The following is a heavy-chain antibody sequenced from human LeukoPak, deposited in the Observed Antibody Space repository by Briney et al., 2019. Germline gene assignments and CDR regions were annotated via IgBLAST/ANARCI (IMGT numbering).Heavy chain of an antibody. CDR3: ARDLAVGRWPLWHFDL. Sequence: GRSLRLSCAASGFTFSSYGMYWVRQAPGKGLEWVAVIWYDGSNKYYADSVKGRFTTSRDKSKNTLYLQMNSLRAEDTAVYFCARDLAVGRWPLWHFDLWGRGTLVTVSS. V-gene: IGHV3-33*07. CDR1: GFTFSSYG. D-gene: IGHD5-24*01. CDR2: IWYDGSNK. J-gene: IGHJ2*01.